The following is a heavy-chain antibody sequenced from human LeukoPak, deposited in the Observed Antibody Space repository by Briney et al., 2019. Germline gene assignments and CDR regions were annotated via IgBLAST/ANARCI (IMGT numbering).Heavy chain of an antibody. J-gene: IGHJ4*02. V-gene: IGHV4-39*01. Sequence: SETLSLTCTVSGGSISSSSYYWGWIRQPPGKGLEWIGSIYYSGSTYYNPSLKSRVTISVDTSKNQFSLKLSSVTAADTAVYYCARSRGKKFSGSKPRHYFDYWGQGTLVTVSP. D-gene: IGHD1-26*01. CDR3: ARSRGKKFSGSKPRHYFDY. CDR1: GGSISSSSYY. CDR2: IYYSGST.